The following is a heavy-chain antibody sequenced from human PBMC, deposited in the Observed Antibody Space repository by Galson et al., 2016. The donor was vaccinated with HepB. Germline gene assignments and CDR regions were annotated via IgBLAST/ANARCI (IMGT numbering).Heavy chain of an antibody. D-gene: IGHD5-24*01. CDR1: GGSLSDHY. V-gene: IGHV4-34*01. CDR3: ARKGSGNGYTYYYYGMDV. J-gene: IGHJ6*02. Sequence: SETLSLTCVVYGGSLSDHYWSWIRQPPGKGLDWIGEINHSGSTNYSPSLKSRVTISLDTSKNQFSLILRSVTAADTAVYYCARKGSGNGYTYYYYGMDVWGQGTTVTVSS. CDR2: INHSGST.